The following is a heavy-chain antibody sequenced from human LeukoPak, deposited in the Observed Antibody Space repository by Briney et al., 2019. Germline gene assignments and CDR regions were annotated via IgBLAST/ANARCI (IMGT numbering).Heavy chain of an antibody. CDR1: GFTFSSYA. CDR2: ISYDGSNK. D-gene: IGHD6-19*01. J-gene: IGHJ4*02. Sequence: GGSLRLSCAASGFTFSSYAMHWVRQAPGKGLEWVAVISYDGSNKYYADSVKGRFTISRDNSRNTLYLQMNSLRVEDTAVYYCAKAYHDSGCLIDYWGQGTLVTVSS. CDR3: AKAYHDSGCLIDY. V-gene: IGHV3-30-3*01.